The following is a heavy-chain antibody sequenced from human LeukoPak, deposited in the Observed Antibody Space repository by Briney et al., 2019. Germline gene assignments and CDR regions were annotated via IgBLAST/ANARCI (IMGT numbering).Heavy chain of an antibody. J-gene: IGHJ6*03. V-gene: IGHV4-34*01. CDR1: AASVSDYL. Sequence: SETPSPTFYVDAASVSDYLWSWIRQSPGKGLEWIGEVTRRNYNPSLKSRVIMSIDTSKNRFSLNLTSSTAADSAVYYCATGRRAFYESSGHRIYDYMDVEVKG. CDR2: VTRR. CDR3: ATGRRAFYESSGHRIYDYMDV. D-gene: IGHD3-22*01.